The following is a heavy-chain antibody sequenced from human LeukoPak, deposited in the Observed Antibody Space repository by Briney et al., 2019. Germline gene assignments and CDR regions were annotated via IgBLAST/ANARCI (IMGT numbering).Heavy chain of an antibody. D-gene: IGHD6-13*01. J-gene: IGHJ6*02. CDR2: IYYSGRT. Sequence: SETLSLTCGVSGGSISASNWWSWVRQPPGKGLEWIGEIYYSGRTNYSPSLKGRVTMSVDKSKTQFSLNLSSVTAADTAVYYCARGAAAGSWVYGMDVWGRGTTVTVSS. V-gene: IGHV4-4*02. CDR3: ARGAAAGSWVYGMDV. CDR1: GGSISASNW.